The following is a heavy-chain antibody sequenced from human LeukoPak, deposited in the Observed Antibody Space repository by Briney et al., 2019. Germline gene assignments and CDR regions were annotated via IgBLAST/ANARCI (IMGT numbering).Heavy chain of an antibody. CDR3: ARDEDGPGALIEY. CDR2: INNDGSGT. Sequence: WGPLRLSCAASGFTFSSYWMQWVRQVPGKGLVWVSRINNDGSGTTYADSVKGRFTISRDNAKNTLSLQMNSLRDEDTAVYYCARDEDGPGALIEYWGQGALVTVSS. V-gene: IGHV3-74*01. J-gene: IGHJ4*02. CDR1: GFTFSSYW. D-gene: IGHD5-24*01.